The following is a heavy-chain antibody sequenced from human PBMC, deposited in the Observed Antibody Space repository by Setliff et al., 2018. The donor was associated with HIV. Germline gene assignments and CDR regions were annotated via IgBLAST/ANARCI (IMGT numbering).Heavy chain of an antibody. CDR1: GGTFSNYA. Sequence: SVKVPCKASGGTFSNYAFSWVRQAAGQGLEWMGGLIPIVDITKSTQKFRDRVTFTEDESTKTAQMELSGLTFEDTAVNYWATGPNFEDAFDIWGQGTVVTVSS. CDR3: ATGPNFEDAFDI. D-gene: IGHD2-8*01. V-gene: IGHV1-69*10. J-gene: IGHJ3*02. CDR2: LIPIVDIT.